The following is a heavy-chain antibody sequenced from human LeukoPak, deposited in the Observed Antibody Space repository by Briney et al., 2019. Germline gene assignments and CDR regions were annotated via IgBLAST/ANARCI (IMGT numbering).Heavy chain of an antibody. CDR1: GYTFTSYG. CDR2: ISAYNGNT. V-gene: IGHV1-18*01. Sequence: ASVKVSCKASGYTFTSYGISWVRQAPGQGLEWMGWISAYNGNTNYAQKFQGRVTITRDTSASTAYMELSSLRSEDTAVYYCASTGYYSLYYFDYWGQGTLVTVSS. D-gene: IGHD3-22*01. CDR3: ASTGYYSLYYFDY. J-gene: IGHJ4*02.